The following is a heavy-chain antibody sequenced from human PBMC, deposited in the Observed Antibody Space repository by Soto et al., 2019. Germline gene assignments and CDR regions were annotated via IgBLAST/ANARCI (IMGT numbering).Heavy chain of an antibody. J-gene: IGHJ4*02. D-gene: IGHD5-12*01. CDR1: GFTFSSYG. CDR2: ISYDGSNK. V-gene: IGHV3-30*18. Sequence: GGSLRLSCAASGFTFSSYGMHWVRQAPGKGLEWVAVISYDGSNKYYADSVKGRFTISRDNSKNTLYLQMNSLRAEDTAVYYCAKDHVLFYSGYDLPPYYFDYWGQGTLVTVSS. CDR3: AKDHVLFYSGYDLPPYYFDY.